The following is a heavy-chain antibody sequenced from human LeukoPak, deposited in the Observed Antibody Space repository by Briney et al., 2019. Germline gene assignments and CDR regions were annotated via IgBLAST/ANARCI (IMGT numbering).Heavy chain of an antibody. Sequence: GGSLRLSCAASGFTVSSNYMSWVRQAPGKGLEWVSVIYSGGSTYYADSVKGRFTISRDNSKNTLYLQMNSLRAEDTAVYYCAKDRLEQLVGEAGYFDYWGQGTLVTVSS. J-gene: IGHJ4*02. CDR1: GFTVSSNY. V-gene: IGHV3-53*01. D-gene: IGHD6-6*01. CDR3: AKDRLEQLVGEAGYFDY. CDR2: IYSGGST.